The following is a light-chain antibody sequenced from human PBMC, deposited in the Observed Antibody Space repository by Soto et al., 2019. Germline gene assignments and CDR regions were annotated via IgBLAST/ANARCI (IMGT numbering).Light chain of an antibody. CDR3: QQYSSYWT. V-gene: IGKV1-5*03. Sequence: DIQMTQSSSTLPASVGDRVTITCRASQSISTWLAWYQQKPGKAPNLLIYKASYLASGVPSRFSGGGSGTEFTLTISSLQPDDFATYYCQQYSSYWTFGQGTKVDIK. J-gene: IGKJ1*01. CDR2: KAS. CDR1: QSISTW.